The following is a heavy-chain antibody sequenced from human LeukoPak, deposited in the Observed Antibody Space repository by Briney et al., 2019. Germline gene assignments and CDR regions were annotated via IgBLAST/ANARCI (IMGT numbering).Heavy chain of an antibody. CDR3: AKYAKFYYDSSGYLDY. Sequence: PGGSLRLSCAASGFTFSSYAMSWVRLAPGKGLEWVSAISTTGGSTDYADSVKGRFTISRDNSKNTLYLQMNSLRAEDTAVHYCAKYAKFYYDSSGYLDYWGQGTLVTVSS. V-gene: IGHV3-23*01. D-gene: IGHD3-22*01. J-gene: IGHJ4*02. CDR1: GFTFSSYA. CDR2: ISTTGGST.